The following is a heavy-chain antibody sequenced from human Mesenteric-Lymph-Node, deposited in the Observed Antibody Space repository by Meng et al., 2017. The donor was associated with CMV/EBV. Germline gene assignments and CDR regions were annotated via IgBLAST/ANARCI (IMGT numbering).Heavy chain of an antibody. V-gene: IGHV3-23*01. CDR3: AKNALGYCSSTSCPNWFDP. CDR1: GFTLGNAW. Sequence: GGSLRLSCAASGFTLGNAWMNWVRQAPGKGLEWVSAISGSGGSTYYADSGKGRFTISRDNSKNTLYLQMNSLRAEDTAVYDCAKNALGYCSSTSCPNWFDPWGQGTLVTVSS. D-gene: IGHD2-2*01. J-gene: IGHJ5*02. CDR2: ISGSGGST.